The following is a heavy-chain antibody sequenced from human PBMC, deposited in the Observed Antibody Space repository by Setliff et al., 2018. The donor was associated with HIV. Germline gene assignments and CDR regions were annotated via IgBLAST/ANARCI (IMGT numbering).Heavy chain of an antibody. J-gene: IGHJ4*02. CDR3: ARVRLRVPPSIFDY. D-gene: IGHD2-2*01. V-gene: IGHV4-34*01. Sequence: SETLSLTCAVYGGSFTGYYWSWIRQSPERGLEWIGDIYHSGISNYNPSLKSRVTLSIDTSKNQFSLKLRSVTAADTAVYYCARVRLRVPPSIFDYWGQGALVTVSS. CDR2: IYHSGIS. CDR1: GGSFTGYY.